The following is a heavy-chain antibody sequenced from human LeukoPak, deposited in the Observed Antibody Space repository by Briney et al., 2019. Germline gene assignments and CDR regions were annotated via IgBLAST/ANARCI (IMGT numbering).Heavy chain of an antibody. J-gene: IGHJ5*02. CDR1: GGTFSSYA. V-gene: IGHV1-69*05. Sequence: SVKVSCKASGGTFSSYAISWVRQAPGQGLEWMGRIIPIFGTANYAQKFQGRVTMTTDTSTSTAYMELRSLRSDDTAVYYCAREVGEFDWFDPWGQGTLVTVSS. CDR3: AREVGEFDWFDP. D-gene: IGHD3-10*01. CDR2: IIPIFGTA.